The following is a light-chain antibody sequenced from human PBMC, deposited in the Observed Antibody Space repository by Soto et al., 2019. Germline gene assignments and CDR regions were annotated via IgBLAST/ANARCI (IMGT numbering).Light chain of an antibody. CDR2: SNN. CDR3: AAWDDSLIGLV. V-gene: IGLV1-44*01. J-gene: IGLJ2*01. Sequence: QSVLTQPPSASVTPGQRVTISCSGSSSNIGSNNVNWYQQLPGTAPKLLIYSNNQRPSGVPDRFSGSKSGTSASLAISGLQSEDEADYYCAAWDDSLIGLVFGGGTQLTVL. CDR1: SSNIGSNN.